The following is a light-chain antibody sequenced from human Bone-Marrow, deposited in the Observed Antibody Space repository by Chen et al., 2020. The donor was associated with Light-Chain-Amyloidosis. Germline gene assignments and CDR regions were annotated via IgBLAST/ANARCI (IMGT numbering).Light chain of an antibody. CDR2: EVT. CDR3: SSYTITNTLV. V-gene: IGLV2-14*01. Sequence: QSALTQPASGSGSPGQSTTISCTGTSSDVGGDNPVSWYQQHPDKAPKLRIYEVTNRPSWVPDRFSGSKSDNTASLTISGLQTEDEADYFCSSYTITNTLVFGSGTRVTVL. CDR1: SSDVGGDNP. J-gene: IGLJ1*01.